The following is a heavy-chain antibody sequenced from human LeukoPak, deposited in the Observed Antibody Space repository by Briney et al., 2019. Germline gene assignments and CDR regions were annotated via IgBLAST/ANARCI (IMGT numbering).Heavy chain of an antibody. D-gene: IGHD6-13*01. J-gene: IGHJ4*02. CDR1: GFTFSSYA. CDR2: ISGSGGST. Sequence: GGSLRLSCAASGFTFSSYAMSWVRQAPGKGLEWVSGISGSGGSTNYADAVKGRFTISRDNAKNSLYLQMNSLRAEDTAVYYCARVSTAVSLAIDYWGQGTLVTVST. V-gene: IGHV3-23*01. CDR3: ARVSTAVSLAIDY.